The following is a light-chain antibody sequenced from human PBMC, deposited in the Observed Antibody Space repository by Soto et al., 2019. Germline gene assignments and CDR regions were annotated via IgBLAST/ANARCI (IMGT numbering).Light chain of an antibody. CDR2: GAS. CDR3: QQYNSWPPYT. J-gene: IGKJ2*01. CDR1: QSVSSN. Sequence: EIVMTQSPATLSVSPGERATLSCRASQSVSSNLAWYQQKPGQAPRLLIYGASTRDIGIPARFSGSGSGTEFTLTISSLQSEDFAVYYCQQYNSWPPYTFGQGTKLEIK. V-gene: IGKV3-15*01.